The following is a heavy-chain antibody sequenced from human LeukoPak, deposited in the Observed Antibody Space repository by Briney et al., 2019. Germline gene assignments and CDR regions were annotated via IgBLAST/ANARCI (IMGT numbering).Heavy chain of an antibody. CDR1: GGSISSSSYY. J-gene: IGHJ2*01. Sequence: SETLSLTCTVSGGSISSSSYYWGWIRQPPGKGLEWIGSIYYSGSTYYNPSLKSRVTISVDTSKNQFSLKLSSVTAADTAVYYCARQDSSGWKYWYFDLWGRGTLVTVSS. CDR2: IYYSGST. D-gene: IGHD6-19*01. CDR3: ARQDSSGWKYWYFDL. V-gene: IGHV4-39*01.